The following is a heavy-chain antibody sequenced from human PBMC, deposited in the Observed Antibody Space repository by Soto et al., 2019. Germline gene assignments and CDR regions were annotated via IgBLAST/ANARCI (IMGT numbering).Heavy chain of an antibody. CDR3: ARCPDYDKFDP. CDR2: IHYSGST. V-gene: IGHV4-59*01. CDR1: RGSISIYY. Sequence: PSETLSLTCTISRGSISIYYWSWIRQSPGKGLEWIGYIHYSGSTKYNPSLKSRLTISADTSKNQFSLKLTSVTAADTAVYFCARCPDYDKFDPWGQGTPVTVS. D-gene: IGHD4-17*01. J-gene: IGHJ5*02.